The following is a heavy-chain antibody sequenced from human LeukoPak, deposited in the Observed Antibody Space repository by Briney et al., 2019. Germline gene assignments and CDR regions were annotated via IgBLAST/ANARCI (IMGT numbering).Heavy chain of an antibody. CDR3: AKGRPVYYDGSGYFDY. CDR2: IKQDGSEK. Sequence: PGGSLRLSCAASGFTFSSYAMSWVRQAPGKGLEWVANIKQDGSEKYYVDSVKGRFTISRDNYENTLYLQMNSLRAEDTAVYYCAKGRPVYYDGSGYFDYWGQGTLVTVSS. CDR1: GFTFSSYA. V-gene: IGHV3-7*01. J-gene: IGHJ4*02. D-gene: IGHD3-10*01.